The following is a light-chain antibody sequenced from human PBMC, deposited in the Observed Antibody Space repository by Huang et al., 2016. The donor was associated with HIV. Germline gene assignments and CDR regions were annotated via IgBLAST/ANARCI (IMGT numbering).Light chain of an antibody. V-gene: IGKV3-11*01. CDR2: DAS. CDR1: QSVNSY. Sequence: EIVLTQSPATLSLSPGERATLSCRASQSVNSYLAWYQQKPGQAPRLLIYDASNRATCIPARFSGSGSGTDFTLTISSLEPEDFAVYYCQQRNDWYTFGQGTKLEIK. CDR3: QQRNDWYT. J-gene: IGKJ2*01.